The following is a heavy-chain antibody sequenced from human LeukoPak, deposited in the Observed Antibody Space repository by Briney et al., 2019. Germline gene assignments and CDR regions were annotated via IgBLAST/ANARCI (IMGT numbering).Heavy chain of an antibody. J-gene: IGHJ4*02. CDR2: ISDSGTNT. CDR3: AKDPRWAYYDILTGYNFDY. Sequence: GGSLRLSCAASGFTFSNYAMAWVRQAPGKGLEWVSAISDSGTNTYYADSVKGRFTVSRDNSKNTLYLQMNSLRAEDTAVYYCAKDPRWAYYDILTGYNFDYWGQGTLVTVSS. D-gene: IGHD3-9*01. V-gene: IGHV3-23*01. CDR1: GFTFSNYA.